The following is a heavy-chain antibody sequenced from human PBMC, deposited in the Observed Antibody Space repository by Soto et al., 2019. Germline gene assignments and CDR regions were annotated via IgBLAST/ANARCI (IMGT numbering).Heavy chain of an antibody. CDR3: ARPFGVTWAFDI. D-gene: IGHD3-3*01. Sequence: SETLSLTCAVYGGSFSSYYWGWIRQPPGKGLEWIGSIYYSGSTYYNPSLKSRVTISVDTSKNQFSLKLNSVTAADTAVYYCARPFGVTWAFDIWGQGTMVTVSS. CDR1: GGSFSSYY. J-gene: IGHJ3*02. V-gene: IGHV4-39*01. CDR2: IYYSGST.